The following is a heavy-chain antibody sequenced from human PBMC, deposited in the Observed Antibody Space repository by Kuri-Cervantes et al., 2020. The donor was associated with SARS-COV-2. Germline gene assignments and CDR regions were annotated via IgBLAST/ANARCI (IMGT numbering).Heavy chain of an antibody. CDR2: ISGSGANT. Sequence: GGSLRLSCAASGFTFSSFPMSWVRQAPGKGLEWVSGISGSGANTYYADSVKGWFTIFRDNSKNTLYLQMNSLRAEDTAVYYCARDLYYYDSSGYYDYWGQGTLVTVSS. J-gene: IGHJ4*02. CDR1: GFTFSSFP. CDR3: ARDLYYYDSSGYYDY. V-gene: IGHV3-23*01. D-gene: IGHD3-22*01.